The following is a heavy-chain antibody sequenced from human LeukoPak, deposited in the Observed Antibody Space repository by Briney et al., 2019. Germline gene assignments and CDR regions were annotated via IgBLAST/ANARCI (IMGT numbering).Heavy chain of an antibody. CDR1: GFTVSSSY. Sequence: PGGSLRLSCAASGFTVSSSYMSWVRQAPGKGLEWVSVIYSGDSTYYADSVRGRLTISRDNSKNTLYLQMNSLRAEDTAVYYCAKDPISSGWYDGWFDPWGQGTLVTVSS. D-gene: IGHD6-19*01. V-gene: IGHV3-53*01. CDR3: AKDPISSGWYDGWFDP. J-gene: IGHJ5*02. CDR2: IYSGDST.